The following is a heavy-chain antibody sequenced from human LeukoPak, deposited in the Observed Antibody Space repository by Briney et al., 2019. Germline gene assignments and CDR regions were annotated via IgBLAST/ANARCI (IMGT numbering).Heavy chain of an antibody. J-gene: IGHJ3*02. CDR2: IYYSGTA. CDR1: GGSISSSSYY. V-gene: IGHV4-39*07. CDR3: ARERRYFDWLLSPFGAFDI. D-gene: IGHD3-9*01. Sequence: SETLSLTCTVSGGSISSSSYYWGWIRQPPGKGLEWIGSIYYSGTAYYNRSLKSRVTISVDTSKNQFSLKLSSVTAADTAVYYCARERRYFDWLLSPFGAFDIWGQGTMVTVSS.